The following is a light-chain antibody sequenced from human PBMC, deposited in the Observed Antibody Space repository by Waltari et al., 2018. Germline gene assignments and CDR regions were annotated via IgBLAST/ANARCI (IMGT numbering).Light chain of an antibody. CDR1: SSDVVGYNY. J-gene: IGLJ1*01. CDR2: EVS. V-gene: IGLV2-14*01. Sequence: QSALTQPAPVSGSPGQSITISCTGTSSDVVGYNYVSWYQQHPGKSPKLMIYEVSNRPSGVSNRFSGSKSGNTASLTISGLQAEDEADYYCSSYTSSSRYVFGTGTKVTVL. CDR3: SSYTSSSRYV.